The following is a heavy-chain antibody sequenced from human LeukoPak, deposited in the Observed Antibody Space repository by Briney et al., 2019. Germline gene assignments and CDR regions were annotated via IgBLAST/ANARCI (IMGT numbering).Heavy chain of an antibody. CDR3: AKDSSGWYHNYYYMDV. CDR1: GFTFDDYA. V-gene: IGHV3-43D*03. D-gene: IGHD6-19*01. Sequence: PGGSLRLSCAASGFTFDDYAMHWVRQAPGKGLEWVSLISWDGGSTYYADSVKGRFTISRDNSKNSLYLQMNSLRAEDTALYYCAKDSSGWYHNYYYMDVWGKGTTVTVSS. J-gene: IGHJ6*03. CDR2: ISWDGGST.